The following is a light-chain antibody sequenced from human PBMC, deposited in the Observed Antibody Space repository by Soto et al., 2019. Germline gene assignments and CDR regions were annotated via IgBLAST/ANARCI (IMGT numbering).Light chain of an antibody. V-gene: IGKV3-20*01. CDR3: QHYNSYSDA. CDR1: QSVSSSY. J-gene: IGKJ1*01. Sequence: ESIWTQAPGALSLSPGQRATLSSRASQSVSSSYLAWYQQKPGQAPGLLIYGASSRATGIPARFSGSGSGTDFTLTISSLEPDDFATYYCQHYNSYSDAFGEGTKVDIK. CDR2: GAS.